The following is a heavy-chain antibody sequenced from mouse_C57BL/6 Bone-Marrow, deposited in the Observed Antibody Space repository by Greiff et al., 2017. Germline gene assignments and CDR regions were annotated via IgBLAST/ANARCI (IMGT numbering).Heavy chain of an antibody. J-gene: IGHJ1*03. Sequence: QVQLQQSGPELVKPGASVKISCKASGYAFSSSWMNWVKQRPGKGLEWIGRIYPGDGDTNYNGKFKGKATLTADKSSSTAYMQPSSLTSEDSAVYCCARFYYYGALDGWGTGTTVTVSS. CDR3: ARFYYYGALDG. D-gene: IGHD1-1*01. V-gene: IGHV1-82*01. CDR2: IYPGDGDT. CDR1: GYAFSSSW.